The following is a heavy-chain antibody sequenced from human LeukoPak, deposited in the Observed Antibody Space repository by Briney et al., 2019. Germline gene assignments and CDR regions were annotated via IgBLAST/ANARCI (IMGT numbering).Heavy chain of an antibody. CDR2: ISSSGSTI. Sequence: PGGSLRLSCTAFGFTLSSYAMSWVRQAPGKGLEWVSYISSSGSTIYYADSVKGRFTISRDNAKNSLYLQMNSLRAEDTAVYYCARVGYSYGYFDYWGQGTLVTVSS. CDR1: GFTLSSYA. V-gene: IGHV3-48*04. D-gene: IGHD5-18*01. CDR3: ARVGYSYGYFDY. J-gene: IGHJ4*02.